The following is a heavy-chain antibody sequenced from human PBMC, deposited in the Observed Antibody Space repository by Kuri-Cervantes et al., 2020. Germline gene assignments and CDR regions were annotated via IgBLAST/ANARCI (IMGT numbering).Heavy chain of an antibody. V-gene: IGHV3-11*04. Sequence: GGSLRLSCAASGFTFSDYYMSWIRQAPGKGLEWVSYISSSGSTIYYADSVKGRFTISRDNAKNSLYLQMNSLRAEDTAVYYCAREGYYGSGSLYYYYYYMDVWGKGTTVTVSS. D-gene: IGHD3-10*01. CDR3: AREGYYGSGSLYYYYYYMDV. CDR1: GFTFSDYY. CDR2: ISSSGSTI. J-gene: IGHJ6*03.